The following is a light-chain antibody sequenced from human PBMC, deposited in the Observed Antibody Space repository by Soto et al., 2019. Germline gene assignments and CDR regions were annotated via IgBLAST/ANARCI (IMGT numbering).Light chain of an antibody. J-gene: IGKJ1*01. CDR2: GAS. V-gene: IGKV3D-7*01. CDR1: QSVSSSY. Sequence: PGERVTLSCRASQSVSSSYLTWYQQKPGQAPRLLIYGASTRATGIPSRFSGSGSGTEFTLTISSLQPDDFVTYYCQQYNSYAWTFGQGTKVDIK. CDR3: QQYNSYAWT.